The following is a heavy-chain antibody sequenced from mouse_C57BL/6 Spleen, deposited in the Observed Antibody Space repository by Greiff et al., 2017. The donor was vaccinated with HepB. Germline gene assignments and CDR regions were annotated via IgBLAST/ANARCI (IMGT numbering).Heavy chain of an antibody. D-gene: IGHD4-1*01. V-gene: IGHV5-4*01. CDR1: GFTFSSYA. J-gene: IGHJ2*01. CDR3: ARDWDFYFDY. CDR2: ISDGGSYT. Sequence: EVKLVESGGGLVKPGGSLKLSCAASGFTFSSYAMSWVRQTPEKRLEWVATISDGGSYTYYPDNVKGRFTISRDNAKNNLYLQMSHLKSEDTAMYYCARDWDFYFDYWGQGTTLTVSS.